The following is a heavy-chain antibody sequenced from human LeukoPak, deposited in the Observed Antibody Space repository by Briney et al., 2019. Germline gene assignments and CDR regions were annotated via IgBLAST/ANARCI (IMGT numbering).Heavy chain of an antibody. V-gene: IGHV1-69*04. CDR2: IIPILGIA. CDR1: GGTFTSYA. Sequence: SVKVSCKASGGTFTSYAISWVRQAPGEGLEWMGRIIPILGIANYAQKFQGRVTITADKSTSTAYMELSSLRSEDTAVYYCARGKSDTAMAKRYYYGMDVWGQGTTVTVSS. CDR3: ARGKSDTAMAKRYYYGMDV. J-gene: IGHJ6*02. D-gene: IGHD5-18*01.